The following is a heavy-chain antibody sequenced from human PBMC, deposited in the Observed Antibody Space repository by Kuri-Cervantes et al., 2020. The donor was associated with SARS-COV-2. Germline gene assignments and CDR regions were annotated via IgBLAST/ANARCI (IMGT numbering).Heavy chain of an antibody. V-gene: IGHV3-30*18. CDR2: ISHDGKNK. J-gene: IGHJ4*02. D-gene: IGHD2-21*01. Sequence: GGSLRLSFEASGFNFSRTDMHGFRQAPGKGLEWVAVISHDGKNKKCIASGKGRFTIPGENSQNTLYLHMKSRRSEDTAMYYCTKDRVGVQDFWGQGTLVTVSS. CDR3: TKDRVGVQDF. CDR1: GFNFSRTD.